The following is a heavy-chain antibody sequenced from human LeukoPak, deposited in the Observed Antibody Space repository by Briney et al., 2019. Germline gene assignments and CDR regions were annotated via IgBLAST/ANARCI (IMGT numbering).Heavy chain of an antibody. V-gene: IGHV1-2*02. CDR3: ARELAAAGQFDY. CDR1: GYTFTGYY. J-gene: IGHJ4*02. D-gene: IGHD6-13*01. CDR2: INPNSGGT. Sequence: ASVKVSCKASGYTFTGYYMHWVRQAPGQGLEWMGWINPNSGGTNYAQKFQGRVTMTRDTSISTAYMELSRLRSDDTAVYYCARELAAAGQFDYWGQGTLVTVSS.